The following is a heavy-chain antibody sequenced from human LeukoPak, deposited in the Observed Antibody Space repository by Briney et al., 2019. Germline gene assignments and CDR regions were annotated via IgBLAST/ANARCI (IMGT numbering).Heavy chain of an antibody. CDR3: ARDLRGGYNFWSGYYTPYYFDY. D-gene: IGHD3-3*01. CDR1: GGSISSSDYY. V-gene: IGHV4-39*07. Sequence: SETLSLTCTVSGGSISSSDYYWGWIRQPPGKGLEWIGSMYYSGSTYHNPSLKSRVTISVDTSKNQFSLKLSSVTAADTAVYYCARDLRGGYNFWSGYYTPYYFDYWGQGTLVTVTS. J-gene: IGHJ4*02. CDR2: MYYSGST.